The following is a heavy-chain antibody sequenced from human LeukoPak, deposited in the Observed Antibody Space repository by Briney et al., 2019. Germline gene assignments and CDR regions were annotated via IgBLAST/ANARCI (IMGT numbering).Heavy chain of an antibody. Sequence: ASVKVSCKASGYSFTSYDITWVRQAPGQGLEWMGWISTYNGNTKYEQNLQGRVTMTTDTSTRTVYMDLRSLRSDDTAVYYCARSATQYFFDYWGQGTLVTVSS. CDR3: ARSATQYFFDY. CDR1: GYSFTSYD. V-gene: IGHV1-18*01. D-gene: IGHD3-3*01. CDR2: ISTYNGNT. J-gene: IGHJ4*02.